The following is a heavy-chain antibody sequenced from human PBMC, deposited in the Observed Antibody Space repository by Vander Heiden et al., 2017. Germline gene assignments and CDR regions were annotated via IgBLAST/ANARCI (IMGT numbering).Heavy chain of an antibody. CDR2: IRSKANSYAT. Sequence: ASGKGRWWVGRIRSKANSYATAYAASVKGRFTISRDDSKNTAYLQMNSLKTEDTAVYYCTRRDRAYYYGMDVWGQGTTVTVSS. V-gene: IGHV3-73*01. CDR3: TRRDRAYYYGMDV. J-gene: IGHJ6*02.